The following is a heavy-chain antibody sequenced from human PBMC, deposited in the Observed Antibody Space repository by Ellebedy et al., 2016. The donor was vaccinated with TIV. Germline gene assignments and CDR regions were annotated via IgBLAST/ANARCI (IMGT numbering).Heavy chain of an antibody. V-gene: IGHV4-34*01. CDR1: GGSFSGYY. CDR2: INHSGST. Sequence: GSLRLSCAVYGGSFSGYYWSWIRQPPGKGLEWIGEINHSGSTNYNPSLKSRVTVSVDTSKNQFSLKLSSVTAADTAVYYCARARVGVILGGMDVWGQGTTVTVSS. D-gene: IGHD3-22*01. J-gene: IGHJ6*02. CDR3: ARARVGVILGGMDV.